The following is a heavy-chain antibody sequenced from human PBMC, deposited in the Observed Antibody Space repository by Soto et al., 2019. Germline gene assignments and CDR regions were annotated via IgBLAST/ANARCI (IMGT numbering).Heavy chain of an antibody. D-gene: IGHD4-17*01. CDR2: ISYSGTT. CDR3: ATMGTPVTGLYYFDY. V-gene: IGHV4-30-4*01. CDR1: GGSVSSGNYY. J-gene: IGHJ4*02. Sequence: SETLSLTCTVSGGSVSSGNYYWSWIRQPPGKGLEWIGFISYSGTTHYSASLRSRVSISVDTSKNQFSLDLSSVTAADTAVYYCATMGTPVTGLYYFDYWGQGTLVTVSS.